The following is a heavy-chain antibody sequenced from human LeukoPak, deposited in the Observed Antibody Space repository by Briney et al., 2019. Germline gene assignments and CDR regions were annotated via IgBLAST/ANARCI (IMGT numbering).Heavy chain of an antibody. CDR1: GYTFTGYY. CDR3: ARSPDILTGEKFDY. Sequence: ASVKVSCKASGYTFTGYYVHWVRQAPGQGLEWMGWMNPKSGGTNYAQKFEARVTMNRDTSISTAYMELSRLRFDDTAVYYCARSPDILTGEKFDYWGQGTLVTISS. V-gene: IGHV1-2*02. D-gene: IGHD3-9*01. J-gene: IGHJ4*02. CDR2: MNPKSGGT.